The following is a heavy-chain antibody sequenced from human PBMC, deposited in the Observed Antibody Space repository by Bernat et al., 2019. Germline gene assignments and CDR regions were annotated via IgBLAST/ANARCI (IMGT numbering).Heavy chain of an antibody. D-gene: IGHD4-17*01. CDR2: IYYSGST. Sequence: QLQLQESGPGLVKPSETLSLTFTVSGCSISSSSYYWGWIRQPPGKGLEWIGSIYYSGSTYYNPSLKSRVTISVDTSKNQFSLKLSSVTDADTAVYYCASTSYGDYGNWGQGTLVTVSS. CDR1: GCSISSSSYY. J-gene: IGHJ4*02. V-gene: IGHV4-39*01. CDR3: ASTSYGDYGN.